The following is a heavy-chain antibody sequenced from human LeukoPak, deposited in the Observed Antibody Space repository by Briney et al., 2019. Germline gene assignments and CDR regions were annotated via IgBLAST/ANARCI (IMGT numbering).Heavy chain of an antibody. V-gene: IGHV3-30*18. CDR1: GFSFSNYG. D-gene: IGHD1-1*01. Sequence: PGGSLRLSCKASGFSFSNYGMHWVRQAPGKGLEWVAEISFDGSKIYYVGSVKGRFTISRDNSRNTLYLQMNSLRLEDTAVYFCAKDWKWQRNIYGMNVWGPGTTVTVSS. CDR2: ISFDGSKI. CDR3: AKDWKWQRNIYGMNV. J-gene: IGHJ6*02.